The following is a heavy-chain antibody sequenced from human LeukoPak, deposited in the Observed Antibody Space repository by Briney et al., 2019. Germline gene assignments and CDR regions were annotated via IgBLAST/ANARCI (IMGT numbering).Heavy chain of an antibody. CDR1: GGSISSRYY. Sequence: SETLSLTCRDSGGSISSRYYWGWIRQSPGKGLEWIGGLYYTGSTYYNPSLKSRITISVDTSKNQFSLKLTSVTAADTAVYYCASVYSLYDNWGQGILVIVSS. CDR3: ASVYSLYDN. CDR2: LYYTGST. V-gene: IGHV4-39*01. J-gene: IGHJ4*02. D-gene: IGHD6-13*01.